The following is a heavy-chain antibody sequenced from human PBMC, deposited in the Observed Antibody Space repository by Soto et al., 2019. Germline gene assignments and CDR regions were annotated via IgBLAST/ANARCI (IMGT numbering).Heavy chain of an antibody. V-gene: IGHV4-31*03. D-gene: IGHD4-17*01. CDR3: ARVEARGLRTVYYYYGMDV. CDR2: IYYSGST. J-gene: IGHJ6*02. Sequence: PXETLCIRGTVSGGSIISGGYYWSWIRQHPGKGLEWIGYIYYSGSTYYNPSLKSRVTISVDTSKNQFSLKLSSVTAADTAVYYCARVEARGLRTVYYYYGMDVWGQGTTVTVSS. CDR1: GGSIISGGYY.